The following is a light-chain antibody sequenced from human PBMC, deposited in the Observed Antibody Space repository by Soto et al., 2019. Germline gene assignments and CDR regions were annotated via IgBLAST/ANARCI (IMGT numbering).Light chain of an antibody. CDR2: HAS. J-gene: IGKJ1*01. Sequence: DIQLTQSPSTLSASVGDRVTITCRASQSITNYLNWYQQKPGTAPKVLIYHASNLQSGVPSRFSGSGSGTEFTLTISSLQPDDFATYYCQQYNSYSFGQGTKVDIK. CDR3: QQYNSYS. CDR1: QSITNY. V-gene: IGKV1-5*01.